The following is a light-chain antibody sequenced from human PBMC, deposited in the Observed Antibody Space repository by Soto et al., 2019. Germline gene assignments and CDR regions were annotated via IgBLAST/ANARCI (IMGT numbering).Light chain of an antibody. V-gene: IGKV3-15*01. J-gene: IGKJ1*01. CDR3: QQYINWPRT. CDR2: DAS. Sequence: EIVMTQSPAILSVSPGETATLSCRASQSVGTNLAWFQHKPGQAPRLFIYDASTRASGIPASFSGSGSGTEFTLTISSLQSTDFGVYYCQQYINWPRTFGQGTKVDIK. CDR1: QSVGTN.